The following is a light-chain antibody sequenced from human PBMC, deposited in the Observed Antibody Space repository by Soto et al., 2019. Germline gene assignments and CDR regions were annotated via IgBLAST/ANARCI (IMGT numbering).Light chain of an antibody. V-gene: IGKV4-1*01. J-gene: IGKJ3*01. CDR3: QQYSITPLT. CDR2: WAS. CDR1: QSVLSSSNNKNY. Sequence: IVMTQSPDSLAVSLGERATFNCKSSQSVLSSSNNKNYLAWYQQKPGQPPKLLIYWASTRESGVPDRFSGSGSGTDFTLTISSLQAEDVAVYYCQQYSITPLTFGPGTKVDIK.